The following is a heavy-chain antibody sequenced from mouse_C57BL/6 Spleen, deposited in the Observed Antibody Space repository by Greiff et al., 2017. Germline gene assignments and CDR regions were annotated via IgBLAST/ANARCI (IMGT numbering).Heavy chain of an antibody. CDR3: VRHGYDGLYYAMDY. D-gene: IGHD2-2*01. J-gene: IGHJ4*01. CDR1: GFSFNTYA. V-gene: IGHV10-1*01. CDR2: IRSKSNNYAT. Sequence: EVKLVESGGGLVQPKGSLKLSCAASGFSFNTYAMNWVRQAPGKGLEWVARIRSKSNNYATYYADSVKDRFTISRDDSESMLYLQMNNLKTEDTAMYYCVRHGYDGLYYAMDYWGQGTSVTVSS.